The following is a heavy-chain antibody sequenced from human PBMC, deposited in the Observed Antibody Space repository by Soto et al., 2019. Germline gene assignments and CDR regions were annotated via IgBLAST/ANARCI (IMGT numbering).Heavy chain of an antibody. D-gene: IGHD6-13*01. CDR2: TYYRSKWYN. V-gene: IGHV6-1*01. Sequence: PSQTLALTCAMSGDSDSSNSAAWNWIRQSPSRSLTWQGKTYYRSKWYNDYALSIKSQIIINPDTSKNHFSLHLNSVTTADTTVYFCADIKVAEAAEFDSWGQATLVTVSS. J-gene: IGHJ4*02. CDR1: GDSDSSNSAA. CDR3: ADIKVAEAAEFDS.